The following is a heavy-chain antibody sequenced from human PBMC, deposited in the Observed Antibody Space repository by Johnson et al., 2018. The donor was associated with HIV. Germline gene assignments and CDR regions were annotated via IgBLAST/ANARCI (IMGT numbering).Heavy chain of an antibody. CDR2: ISGSGGST. V-gene: IGHV3-23*04. CDR1: GFTFSSYA. J-gene: IGHJ3*02. D-gene: IGHD2-2*01. Sequence: VQLVESGGGLVQPGGSLRLSCAASGFTFSSYAMSWVRQAPGKGLEWVSAISGSGGSTYYADSVKGRFTISRDNSKNTLYLQMNSLRAEDTAVYYCARGGLGYQNFHDAFDMWGQGTMVTVSS. CDR3: ARGGLGYQNFHDAFDM.